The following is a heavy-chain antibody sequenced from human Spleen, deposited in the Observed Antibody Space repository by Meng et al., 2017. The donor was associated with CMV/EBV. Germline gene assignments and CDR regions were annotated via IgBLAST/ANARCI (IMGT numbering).Heavy chain of an antibody. CDR1: GYTFTGYY. CDR2: INPNSGAT. V-gene: IGHV1-2*02. CDR3: ASHDFWNPHGMDV. Sequence: ASVKVSCKASGYTFTGYYMHWVRQAPGQGLEWMGWINPNSGATSYAHKFQGRVTMTRDTSISTAYMELSRLRSDDTAVYYCASHDFWNPHGMDVWGQGTTVTVSS. D-gene: IGHD3-3*01. J-gene: IGHJ6*02.